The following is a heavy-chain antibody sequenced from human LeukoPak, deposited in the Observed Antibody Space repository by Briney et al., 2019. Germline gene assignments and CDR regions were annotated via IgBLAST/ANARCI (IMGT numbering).Heavy chain of an antibody. CDR1: GFTFSSYA. J-gene: IGHJ4*02. CDR2: ISSNGGST. Sequence: PGGSLRLSCSASGFTFSSYAMHWVRQAPGKGLEYVSGISSNGGSTYYADSVKGRFTISRDNSKNTLYLQMNSLRAEDTAVYHCARGYGYCGGVCYDYWGQGTLVTVSS. D-gene: IGHD2-21*02. V-gene: IGHV3-64*04. CDR3: ARGYGYCGGVCYDY.